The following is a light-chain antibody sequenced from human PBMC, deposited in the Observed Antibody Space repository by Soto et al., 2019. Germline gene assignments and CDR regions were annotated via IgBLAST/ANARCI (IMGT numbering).Light chain of an antibody. Sequence: QSVLTQPPSASGTPGQGVTISCSGSTSNIGSNYVYWHQQLPGTPPKLLIYRNNQRPSRVPDRFSGSKSGTSASLAISGLRSDDEADYFCATWDDSLNGFYVYGTRTKLTVL. J-gene: IGLJ1*01. CDR1: TSNIGSNY. CDR3: ATWDDSLNGFYV. CDR2: RNN. V-gene: IGLV1-47*01.